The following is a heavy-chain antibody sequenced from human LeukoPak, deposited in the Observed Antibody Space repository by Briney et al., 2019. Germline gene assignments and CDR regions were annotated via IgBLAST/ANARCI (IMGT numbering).Heavy chain of an antibody. CDR2: ISGSGGST. V-gene: IGHV3-23*01. CDR1: GFIFSAYE. Sequence: QAGGSLRLSCATSGFIFSAYELSWVRQAPGKGLEWASSISGSGGSTYHADSVKGRFTISRDSSKNTLYLQMNSLRAEDTAIYYCARVIRAAPGKGYFDFWGQGTLVTVSS. CDR3: ARVIRAAPGKGYFDF. D-gene: IGHD6-13*01. J-gene: IGHJ4*02.